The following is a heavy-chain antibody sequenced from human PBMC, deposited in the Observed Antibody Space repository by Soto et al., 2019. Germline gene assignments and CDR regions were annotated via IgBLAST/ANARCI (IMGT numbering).Heavy chain of an antibody. CDR1: GFTFSSYW. V-gene: IGHV3-7*01. J-gene: IGHJ3*02. D-gene: IGHD3-16*02. Sequence: GGSLRLSCAASGFTFSSYWMSWVRQAPGKGLEWVANIKQDGSEKYYVDSVKGRFTISRDKAKNSLYLQMNSLRAEDTAVYYCARGLYDYIWGSYRVDAFDIWGQGTMVTVSS. CDR2: IKQDGSEK. CDR3: ARGLYDYIWGSYRVDAFDI.